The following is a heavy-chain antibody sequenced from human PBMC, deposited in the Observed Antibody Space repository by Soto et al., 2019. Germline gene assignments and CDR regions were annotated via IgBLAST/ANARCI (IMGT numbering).Heavy chain of an antibody. CDR1: GFTFSSYW. D-gene: IGHD1-26*01. V-gene: IGHV3-7*05. Sequence: EVQLVESGGGLVQPGGSLTLSCAASGFTFSSYWMNWVRQAPGKGLEWVANIDQDGSTTDYVGSVKGRFTISRDNAKKSLYLQMNSLRAEDTALYYCASDLYSGTSDSWGQGTLVTVSS. CDR3: ASDLYSGTSDS. CDR2: IDQDGSTT. J-gene: IGHJ4*02.